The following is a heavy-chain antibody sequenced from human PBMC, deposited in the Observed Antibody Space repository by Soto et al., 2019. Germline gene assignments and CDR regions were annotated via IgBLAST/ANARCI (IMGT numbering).Heavy chain of an antibody. J-gene: IGHJ4*02. CDR1: GFTFSSYG. Sequence: QVQLVESGGGVVQPGRSLGLSCAASGFTFSSYGMHWVRQAPGKGLEWVAVISYDGSNKYYADSVKGRFTISRDNSKNTLYLQMNSLRAEDTAVYYCATDDNADLYGLLDYWGQGTLVTVSS. CDR3: ATDDNADLYGLLDY. V-gene: IGHV3-30*03. D-gene: IGHD4-17*01. CDR2: ISYDGSNK.